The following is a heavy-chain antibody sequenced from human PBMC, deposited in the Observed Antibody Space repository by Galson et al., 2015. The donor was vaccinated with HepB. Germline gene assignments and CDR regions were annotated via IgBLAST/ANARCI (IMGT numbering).Heavy chain of an antibody. Sequence: SVKVSCKASGDTFNDYAISWVRQAPGQGLEWMGGIISIFGTSKYAQRFQGRVTITADASTGTVYMELTSLRSEDTAVYYCARGYSSSVIEYFQDWGQGTLVIVSA. J-gene: IGHJ1*01. D-gene: IGHD6-13*01. CDR3: ARGYSSSVIEYFQD. V-gene: IGHV1-69*13. CDR2: IISIFGTS. CDR1: GDTFNDYA.